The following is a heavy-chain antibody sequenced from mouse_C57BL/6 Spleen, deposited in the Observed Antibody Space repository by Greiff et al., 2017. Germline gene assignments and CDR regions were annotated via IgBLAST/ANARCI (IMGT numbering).Heavy chain of an antibody. J-gene: IGHJ3*01. V-gene: IGHV1-18*01. CDR2: INPNNGGT. D-gene: IGHD1-1*01. Sequence: VQLQQSGPELVKPGASVKIPCKASGYTFTDYNMDWVKQSHGKSLEWIGDINPNNGGTIYNQKFKGKATLTVDKSSSTAYMERRSLTSEDTAVYYCARKGGDYGSSSWFAYWGQGTLVTVSA. CDR1: GYTFTDYN. CDR3: ARKGGDYGSSSWFAY.